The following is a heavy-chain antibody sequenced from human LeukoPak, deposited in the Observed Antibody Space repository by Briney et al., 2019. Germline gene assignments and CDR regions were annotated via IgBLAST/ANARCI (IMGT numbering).Heavy chain of an antibody. CDR2: ISGSGGST. V-gene: IGHV3-23*01. Sequence: GGSLRLSCAASGFTFSSYAMSWVRQAPGKGLEWVSAISGSGGSTYYADSVKGRFTISRDNSKNTLYLQMNSLRAEDTAVYYCAKDDLESGYSGYDPLDYWGQGTLVTVSS. CDR1: GFTFSSYA. D-gene: IGHD5-12*01. J-gene: IGHJ4*02. CDR3: AKDDLESGYSGYDPLDY.